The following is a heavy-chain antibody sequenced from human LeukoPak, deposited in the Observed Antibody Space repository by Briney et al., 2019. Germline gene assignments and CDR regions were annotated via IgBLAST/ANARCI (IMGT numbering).Heavy chain of an antibody. D-gene: IGHD1-1*01. V-gene: IGHV1-18*01. J-gene: IGHJ5*02. CDR1: GYTFSSYG. CDR2: INAYNGDT. CDR3: ARETVHNWFDP. Sequence: ASVKVSCKASGYTFSSYGINWLRQAPGQGLEWMGWINAYNGDTKYAQNLQGRVTMSTDTSTSTGYMELRSLRSDDTAVYYCARETVHNWFDPWGQGTLVTVSS.